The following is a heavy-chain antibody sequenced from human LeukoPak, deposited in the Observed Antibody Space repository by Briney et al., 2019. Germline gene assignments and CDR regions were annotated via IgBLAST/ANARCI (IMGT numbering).Heavy chain of an antibody. CDR2: IYTSGST. CDR1: GGSISSGSYY. V-gene: IGHV4-61*02. J-gene: IGHJ4*02. Sequence: PSQTLSLTCTVSGGSISSGSYYWSWIRQPAGKGLEWIGRIYTSGSTNYNPSLKSRVTISVDTSKNQFSLKLSSVTAADTAVYYCARQYYTGFFDYWGQGTLVTVSS. D-gene: IGHD3-3*01. CDR3: ARQYYTGFFDY.